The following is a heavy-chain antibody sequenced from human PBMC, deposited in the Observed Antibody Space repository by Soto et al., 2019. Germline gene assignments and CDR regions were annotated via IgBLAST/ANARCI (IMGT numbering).Heavy chain of an antibody. V-gene: IGHV4-59*01. Sequence: QVQLQESGPGLVKPSETLSLTCTVSGDSISNYYWSWIRQPPRKGLEWIGYIYYSGSTNYNPSLKSRVTISVDTPKNQFSLKLSSVTAADTAVYYCARDRQEMATTLRTSYYFDYWGQGTLVTVSS. CDR3: ARDRQEMATTLRTSYYFDY. CDR1: GDSISNYY. J-gene: IGHJ4*02. D-gene: IGHD5-12*01. CDR2: IYYSGST.